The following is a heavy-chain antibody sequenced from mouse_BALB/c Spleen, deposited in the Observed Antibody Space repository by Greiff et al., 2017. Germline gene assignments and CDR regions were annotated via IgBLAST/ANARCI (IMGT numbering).Heavy chain of an antibody. D-gene: IGHD3-1*01. V-gene: IGHV14-3*02. CDR3: AREGLTLYYFDY. CDR2: IDPANGNT. Sequence: EVQLVESGAELVKPGASVKLSCTASGFNIKDTYMHWVKQRPEQGLEWIGRIDPANGNTKYDPKFQGKATITADTSSNTAYLQLSSLTSEDTAVYYCAREGLTLYYFDYWGQGTTLTVSS. CDR1: GFNIKDTY. J-gene: IGHJ2*01.